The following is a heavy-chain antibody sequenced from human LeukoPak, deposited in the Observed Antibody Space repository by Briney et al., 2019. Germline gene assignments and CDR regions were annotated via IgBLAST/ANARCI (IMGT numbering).Heavy chain of an antibody. D-gene: IGHD3-9*01. Sequence: PGGSLRLSCAASGFTFSGYTMNWVRQAPGKGLEWVSGISGTSDTIHYADSVKGRFTISRDNSKNTLYLQMNSLRAEDTAVYYCAKDRGVLRYFDWLPLLLFDYWGQGTLVTVSS. CDR2: ISGTSDTI. V-gene: IGHV3-23*01. J-gene: IGHJ4*02. CDR3: AKDRGVLRYFDWLPLLLFDY. CDR1: GFTFSGYT.